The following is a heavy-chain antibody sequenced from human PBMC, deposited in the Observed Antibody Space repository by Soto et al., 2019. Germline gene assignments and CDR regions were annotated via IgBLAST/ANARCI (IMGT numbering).Heavy chain of an antibody. Sequence: GGSLRLSCAASGFTVSSNYMSWVRQAPGKGLEWVSVIYSGGSTYYADSVKGRFTISRDNSKNALYLQMNSLRAEDTAVYYCAANSGWYGYYYYGMDVWGQGTTVTVSS. CDR3: AANSGWYGYYYYGMDV. J-gene: IGHJ6*02. V-gene: IGHV3-53*01. D-gene: IGHD6-19*01. CDR1: GFTVSSNY. CDR2: IYSGGST.